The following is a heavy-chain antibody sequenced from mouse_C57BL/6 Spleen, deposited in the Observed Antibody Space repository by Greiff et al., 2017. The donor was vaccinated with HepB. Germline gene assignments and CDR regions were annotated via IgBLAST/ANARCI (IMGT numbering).Heavy chain of an antibody. D-gene: IGHD1-1*01. CDR1: GYTFTSYW. V-gene: IGHV1-72*01. Sequence: VQLQQSGAELVKPGASVKLSCKASGYTFTSYWMHWVKQRPGRGLEWIGRIDPNSGGTKYNEKFTSKATLTVDKPSSTAYMQLSSLTSEDSAVYYCARGGITTVVATNAMDYWGQGTSVTVSS. J-gene: IGHJ4*01. CDR2: IDPNSGGT. CDR3: ARGGITTVVATNAMDY.